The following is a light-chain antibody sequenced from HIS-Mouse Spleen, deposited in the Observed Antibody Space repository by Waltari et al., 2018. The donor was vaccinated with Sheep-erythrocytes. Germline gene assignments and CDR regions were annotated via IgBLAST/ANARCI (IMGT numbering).Light chain of an antibody. CDR2: DAS. CDR1: QSVSNY. CDR3: QQRSNWPPT. J-gene: IGKJ1*01. Sequence: EIVLTQSPATLPLSPGERATLPCMASQSVSNYLAWYQQKPGQAPRLLIYDASNRATGIPARFSGSGSGTDFTLTISSLEPEDFAVYYCQQRSNWPPTFGQGTKVEIK. V-gene: IGKV3-11*01.